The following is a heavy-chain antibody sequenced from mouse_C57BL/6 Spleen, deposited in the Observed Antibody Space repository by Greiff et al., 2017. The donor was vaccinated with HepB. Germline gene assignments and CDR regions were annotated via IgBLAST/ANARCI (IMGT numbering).Heavy chain of an antibody. V-gene: IGHV5-17*01. CDR3: AGYVFAY. CDR2: ISSGSSTI. D-gene: IGHD2-2*01. CDR1: GFTFSDYG. J-gene: IGHJ3*01. Sequence: EVKLMESGGGLVKPGGSLKLSCAASGFTFSDYGMHWVRQAPEKGLEWVAYISSGSSTIYYADTVKGRFTISRDNAKNTLFLQMTSLRSEDTAMYYCAGYVFAYWGQGTLVTVSA.